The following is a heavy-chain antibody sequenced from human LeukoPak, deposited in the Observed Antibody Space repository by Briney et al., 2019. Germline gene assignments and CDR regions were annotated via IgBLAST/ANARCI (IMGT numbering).Heavy chain of an antibody. CDR2: ISGSGGNT. CDR3: AKDLVVIPTVDAFDI. V-gene: IGHV3-23*01. Sequence: AESLRLSCTASGFTFSSYGMSWVRQAPGKGLEWVSAISGSGGNTYYPDFVKGPFTTSRDHSKHTPYMQMNSLRADATVVYFGAKDLVVIPTVDAFDIWGKGTTVTVSS. CDR1: GFTFSSYG. D-gene: IGHD3-22*01. J-gene: IGHJ3*02.